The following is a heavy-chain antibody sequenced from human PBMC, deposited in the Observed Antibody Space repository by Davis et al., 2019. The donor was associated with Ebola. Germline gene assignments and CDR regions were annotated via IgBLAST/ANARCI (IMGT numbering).Heavy chain of an antibody. CDR2: IWYDGSNK. V-gene: IGHV3-33*08. J-gene: IGHJ5*02. D-gene: IGHD5-18*01. CDR1: GFTFSSYA. Sequence: GESLKISCAASGFTFSSYAMHWVRQAPGKGLEWVAVIWYDGSNKYYADSVKGRFTISRDNSKNTLYLQMDSLRAEDTAVYYCAREHSYNNWFDPWGQGTLVTVSS. CDR3: AREHSYNNWFDP.